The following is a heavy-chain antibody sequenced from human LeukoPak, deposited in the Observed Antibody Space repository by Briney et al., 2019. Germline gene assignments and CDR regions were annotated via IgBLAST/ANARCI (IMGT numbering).Heavy chain of an antibody. CDR2: IYYSGST. Sequence: SETLSLTCTVSGGSISSSSYYWGWIRQPPGKGLEWIGSIYYSGSTYYNPSLKSRVTISVDTSKNQFSLKLSSVTAADTAVYYCARATRRVVVITEWGQGTLVTVSS. D-gene: IGHD3-22*01. CDR3: ARATRRVVVITE. CDR1: GGSISSSSYY. V-gene: IGHV4-39*07. J-gene: IGHJ4*02.